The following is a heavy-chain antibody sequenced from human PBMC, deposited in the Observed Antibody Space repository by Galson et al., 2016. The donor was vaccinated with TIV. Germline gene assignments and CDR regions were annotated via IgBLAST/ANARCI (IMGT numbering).Heavy chain of an antibody. Sequence: SVKVSCKASGGTFSSHTITWVRQAGGQGLEWMGRIVPMLGLTDYAQKFQGRVTITADMFASTVYMELSSLTSDDTAVYYCARVTPHYGSGSYLGSWGQGTLVTVSS. V-gene: IGHV1-69*02. J-gene: IGHJ5*01. CDR2: IVPMLGLT. CDR1: GGTFSSHT. CDR3: ARVTPHYGSGSYLGS. D-gene: IGHD3-10*01.